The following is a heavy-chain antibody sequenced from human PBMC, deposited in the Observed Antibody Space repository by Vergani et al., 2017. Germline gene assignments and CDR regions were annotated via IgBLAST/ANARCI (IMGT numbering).Heavy chain of an antibody. D-gene: IGHD6-19*01. Sequence: QVQLVQSGAEVKKPGASVKVSCKVSGYTLTELSMHWVRQAPGKGLEWMGGFDPEDGETIYAQKFQGRVTMTEDTSTDTAYMELSSLRSEDTAVYYCATRPPGYSSGWYSHYYYYGMDVWGQGTTVTVSS. J-gene: IGHJ6*02. V-gene: IGHV1-24*01. CDR3: ATRPPGYSSGWYSHYYYYGMDV. CDR1: GYTLTELS. CDR2: FDPEDGET.